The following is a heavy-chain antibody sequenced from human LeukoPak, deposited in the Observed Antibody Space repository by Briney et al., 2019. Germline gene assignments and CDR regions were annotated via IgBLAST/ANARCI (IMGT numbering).Heavy chain of an antibody. Sequence: ASVKVSCKASGHTFTGYYMHWVRQAPGQGLEWMGWINPNSGGTNYAQKFQGRVTMTRDTSISTAYMELSRLRSDDTAVYYCASGGAGTPGYYYGMDVWGQGTTVTVSS. J-gene: IGHJ6*02. V-gene: IGHV1-2*02. CDR3: ASGGAGTPGYYYGMDV. CDR2: INPNSGGT. CDR1: GHTFTGYY. D-gene: IGHD6-19*01.